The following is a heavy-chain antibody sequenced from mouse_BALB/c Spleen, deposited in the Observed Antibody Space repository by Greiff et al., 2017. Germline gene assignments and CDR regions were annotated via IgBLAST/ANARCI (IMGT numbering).Heavy chain of an antibody. CDR2: IRSKSNNYAT. CDR3: VREENYGPLYAMDY. V-gene: IGHV10-3*03. CDR1: GFTFNTYA. D-gene: IGHD1-1*02. J-gene: IGHJ4*01. Sequence: EVQLVESGGGLVQPKGSLKLSCAASGFTFNTYAMHWVCQAPGKGLEWVARIRSKSNNYATYYADSVKDRFTISRDDSQSMLYLQMNNLKTEDTAMYYCVREENYGPLYAMDYWGQGTSVTVSS.